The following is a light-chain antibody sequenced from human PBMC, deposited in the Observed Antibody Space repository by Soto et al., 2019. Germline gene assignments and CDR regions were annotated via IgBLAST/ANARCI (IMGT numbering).Light chain of an antibody. CDR3: ISYTSTPSHV. CDR2: DVS. CDR1: SSDVGGYNY. V-gene: IGLV2-14*01. J-gene: IGLJ1*01. Sequence: QSALTQPASVSGSPGQSITISCTGTSSDVGGYNYVSWYQQHPGKAPKVIVYDVSNRPSGVSDRFSGSKSGNTASLTISGLQAEDEADYYCISYTSTPSHVFGTGTKLTVL.